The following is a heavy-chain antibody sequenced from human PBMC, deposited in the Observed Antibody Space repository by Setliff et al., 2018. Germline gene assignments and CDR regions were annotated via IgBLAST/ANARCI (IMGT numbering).Heavy chain of an antibody. D-gene: IGHD1-7*01. CDR1: GYTFTNYG. CDR2: INNYNTNT. J-gene: IGHJ4*02. Sequence: ASVKVSCKASGYTFTNYGITWVRQAPGQGLEWMGWINNYNTNTNYAQKLQGRVTITRDTSASTAYMELSSLRSEDTAVYYCARVAKRRNYLGPYYFDYWGQGTLVTVSP. CDR3: ARVAKRRNYLGPYYFDY. V-gene: IGHV1-18*01.